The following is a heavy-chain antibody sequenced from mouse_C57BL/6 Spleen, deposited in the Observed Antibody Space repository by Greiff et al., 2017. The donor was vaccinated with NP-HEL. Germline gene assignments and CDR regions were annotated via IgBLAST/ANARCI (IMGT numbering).Heavy chain of an antibody. V-gene: IGHV1-82*01. Sequence: VQLQESGPELVKPGASVKISCKASGYAFSSSWMNWVKQRPGKGLEWIGRIYPGDGDTNYNGKFKGKATLTADKSSSTAYMQLSSLTSEDSAVDFCARDYYGSRYFDYWGQGTTLTVSS. CDR2: IYPGDGDT. CDR3: ARDYYGSRYFDY. J-gene: IGHJ2*01. CDR1: GYAFSSSW. D-gene: IGHD1-1*01.